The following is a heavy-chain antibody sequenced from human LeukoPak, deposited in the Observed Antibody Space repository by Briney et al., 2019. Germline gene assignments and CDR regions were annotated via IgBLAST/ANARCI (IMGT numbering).Heavy chain of an antibody. Sequence: GGSLRLSCAASGFTFSSYSMNWVRQAPGKGLEWVSYISSSGSTIYYADSVKGRFTISRDNAKNSLYLQMNSLRAEDTAVYYCARDWLPPGDYWGQGTLVTVSS. D-gene: IGHD5-12*01. V-gene: IGHV3-48*04. CDR2: ISSSGSTI. J-gene: IGHJ4*02. CDR3: ARDWLPPGDY. CDR1: GFTFSSYS.